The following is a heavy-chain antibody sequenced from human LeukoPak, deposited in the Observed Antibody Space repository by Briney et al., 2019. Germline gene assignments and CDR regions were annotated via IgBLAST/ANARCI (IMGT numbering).Heavy chain of an antibody. CDR2: INPIGGST. V-gene: IGHV1-46*01. D-gene: IGHD3-3*01. CDR1: GYTFTSYY. CDR3: AREGFPPKISDFWSGLGPYYYYGMDV. J-gene: IGHJ6*02. Sequence: ASVKVSCKSSGYTFTSYYMHWVRPAPGQGLEWMGIINPIGGSTSYTQKFQGRVTMTRDTSTSTVYMELSSLRSEDTAVYYCAREGFPPKISDFWSGLGPYYYYGMDVWGQGTTVTVSS.